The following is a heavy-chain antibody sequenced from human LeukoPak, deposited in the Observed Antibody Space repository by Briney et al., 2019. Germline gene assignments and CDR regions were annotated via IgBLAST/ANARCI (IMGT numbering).Heavy chain of an antibody. J-gene: IGHJ4*02. D-gene: IGHD3-10*01. CDR3: GRDREGIDY. V-gene: IGHV1-2*02. CDR1: GYSFTGYY. Sequence: GASVKGSCKASGYSFTGYYMHWVRQAPGQGLEWMGWINTNSGGTNFAQKFQGRVTMTRDTSITTAYMELSSLRSDDTAVYYCGRDREGIDYWGQGTLVTVSS. CDR2: INTNSGGT.